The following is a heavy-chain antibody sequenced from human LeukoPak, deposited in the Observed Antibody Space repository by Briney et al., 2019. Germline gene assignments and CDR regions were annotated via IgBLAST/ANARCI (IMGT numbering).Heavy chain of an antibody. V-gene: IGHV3-23*01. J-gene: IGHJ4*02. CDR2: ISSGGTT. D-gene: IGHD3-22*01. Sequence: GGSLRPSCAASGFPFSSYAMSWVRQAPGRALEWVSAISSGGTTYYADSVKGRFTISGDNSKNTLYLQMNSLRAEDTAVYYCAKSDYYDSSGHPSSFEYWGQGTLVTVSS. CDR1: GFPFSSYA. CDR3: AKSDYYDSSGHPSSFEY.